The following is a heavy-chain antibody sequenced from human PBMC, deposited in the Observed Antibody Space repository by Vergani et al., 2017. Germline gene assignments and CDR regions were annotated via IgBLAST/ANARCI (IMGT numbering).Heavy chain of an antibody. D-gene: IGHD7-27*01. Sequence: QVQLVQSGAEMKKPGSSVKVSCKSSGGTFSSYTFIWLRLAPGQGLDWMGSIVPILDRKEYAQKFQGRVAITADTSTSTVYMELSSLRSEDTAVYYCARDLGRARVNSHYGMGVWGQGTTVTVSS. V-gene: IGHV1-69*08. CDR2: IVPILDRK. CDR1: GGTFSSYT. CDR3: ARDLGRARVNSHYGMGV. J-gene: IGHJ6*02.